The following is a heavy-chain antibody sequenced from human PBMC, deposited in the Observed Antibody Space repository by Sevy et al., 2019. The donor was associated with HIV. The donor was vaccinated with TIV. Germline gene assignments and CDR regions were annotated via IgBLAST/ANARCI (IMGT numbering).Heavy chain of an antibody. J-gene: IGHJ3*02. CDR2: ISGSGGST. Sequence: GGSLRLSCAASGFTFSSYATSWVRQAPGKGLEWVSAISGSGGSTYYADSVKGRFTISRDNSKNTLYLQMNSLRAEDTAVYYCAKDQDDFDAFDIWGQGTMVTVSS. CDR3: AKDQDDFDAFDI. CDR1: GFTFSSYA. D-gene: IGHD3-3*01. V-gene: IGHV3-23*01.